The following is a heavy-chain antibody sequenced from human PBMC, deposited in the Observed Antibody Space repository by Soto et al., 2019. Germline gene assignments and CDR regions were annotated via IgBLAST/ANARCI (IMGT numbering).Heavy chain of an antibody. J-gene: IGHJ4*02. CDR2: IWYDGSNK. V-gene: IGHV3-33*01. Sequence: QVQLVESGGGVVQPGRSLRLSCAASGFTFSSYGMHWVRQAPGKGLEWVAVIWYDGSNKYYADSVKGRFTISRDNSKNTMYLQMHSLRAEDTAVYYCAGDPWFYDYPYFFDYWGQGTPVTVSS. CDR3: AGDPWFYDYPYFFDY. D-gene: IGHD3-16*01. CDR1: GFTFSSYG.